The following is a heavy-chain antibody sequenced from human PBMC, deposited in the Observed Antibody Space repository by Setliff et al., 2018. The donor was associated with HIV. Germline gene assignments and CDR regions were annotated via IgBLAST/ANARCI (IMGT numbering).Heavy chain of an antibody. V-gene: IGHV1-24*01. CDR1: GYTLTELS. CDR2: FDPEDGYT. D-gene: IGHD2-2*01. CDR3: VRGHCNSDKCWYTWFDP. Sequence: ASVKVSCKISGYTLTELSIHWVRQAPGKGLEWMANFDPEDGYTIYAQKFQDRLTMTTDTSTTTASMELRSLRSDDTAVYYCVRGHCNSDKCWYTWFDPWGQGTLVTVSS. J-gene: IGHJ5*02.